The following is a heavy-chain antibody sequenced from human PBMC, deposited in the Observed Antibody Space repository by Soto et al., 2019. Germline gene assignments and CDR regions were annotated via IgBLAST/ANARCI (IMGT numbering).Heavy chain of an antibody. CDR2: IYYSGST. Sequence: SETLSLTCTVSGGSISSSSYYWVWIRQPPGKGLEWIGSIYYSGSTYYNPSLKSRVTISVDTSKNQFSLKLSSVTAADTAVYYCARRWRDGYNPNWFDPWGQGTLVTVSS. CDR3: ARRWRDGYNPNWFDP. D-gene: IGHD5-12*01. V-gene: IGHV4-39*01. CDR1: GGSISSSSYY. J-gene: IGHJ5*02.